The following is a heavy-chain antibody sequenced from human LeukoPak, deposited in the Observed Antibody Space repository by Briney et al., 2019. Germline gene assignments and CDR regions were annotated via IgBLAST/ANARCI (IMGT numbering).Heavy chain of an antibody. D-gene: IGHD1-20*01. CDR3: ASLTFNWNDEVTNWFDP. CDR1: GGSISSGGYS. Sequence: TLSLTCAVSGGSISSGGYSWSWIRQPPGKGLEWIGYIYHSGSTYYNPSLKSRVTISVDRSKNQFSLKLSSVTAADTAVYYCASLTFNWNDEVTNWFDPWGQGTLVTVSS. J-gene: IGHJ5*02. CDR2: IYHSGST. V-gene: IGHV4-30-2*01.